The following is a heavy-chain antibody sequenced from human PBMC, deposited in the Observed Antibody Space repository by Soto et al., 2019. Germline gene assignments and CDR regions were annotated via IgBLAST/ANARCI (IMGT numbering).Heavy chain of an antibody. Sequence: QVQLQQWGAGLLKPSETLSLTCAVYGGSFSGYYWSWIRQPPGKGLEWIGEINHSGSTNYNPSLKSRVTISVDTSKNQFSLKLSPVTAADTAVYYCARGPRYCSGGSCYYRYGMDVWGQGTTVTVSS. CDR1: GGSFSGYY. CDR2: INHSGST. D-gene: IGHD2-15*01. V-gene: IGHV4-34*01. J-gene: IGHJ6*02. CDR3: ARGPRYCSGGSCYYRYGMDV.